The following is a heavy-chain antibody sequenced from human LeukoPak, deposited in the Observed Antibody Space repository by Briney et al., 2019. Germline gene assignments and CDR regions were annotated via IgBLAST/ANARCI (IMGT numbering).Heavy chain of an antibody. CDR1: GFTFSSYA. CDR2: ISGSGGST. Sequence: GGSLRLSCAASGFTFSSYAMSWVRQAPGKGLEWVSAISGSGGSTYYEDSVKGRFTISRDNSKNTLYLQMNSLRAEDTAVYYCAKDPRKHHHIVAATNWFDPWGQGTLVTVSS. V-gene: IGHV3-23*01. D-gene: IGHD5-12*01. CDR3: AKDPRKHHHIVAATNWFDP. J-gene: IGHJ5*02.